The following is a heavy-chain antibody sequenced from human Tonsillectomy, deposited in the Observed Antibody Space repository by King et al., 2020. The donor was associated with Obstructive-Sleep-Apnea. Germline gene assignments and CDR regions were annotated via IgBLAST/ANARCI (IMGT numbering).Heavy chain of an antibody. CDR3: ARVTNYYSPAFDY. CDR2: IYYSGDS. J-gene: IGHJ4*02. Sequence: VQLQESGPGLVKPSETLSLTCTVSGGSIISHYWSWIRPPPGKGLEWIGYIYYSGDSEYNPSLGSRVTISIDTSKNQFSLILSSVTAADTAFYFCARVTNYYSPAFDYWGQGTLVTVSS. D-gene: IGHD3-10*01. CDR1: GGSIISHY. V-gene: IGHV4-59*11.